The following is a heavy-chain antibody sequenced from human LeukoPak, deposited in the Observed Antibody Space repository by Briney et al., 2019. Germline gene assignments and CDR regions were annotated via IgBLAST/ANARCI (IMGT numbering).Heavy chain of an antibody. J-gene: IGHJ6*03. D-gene: IGHD3-16*01. Sequence: SETLPLTCTVSGCPISSYYWGWIRQPQGKGQEWMGYIYYSGSTNYNPSLKSLVTISVDESKNQFSLKLSSVTAADTAVYYCASETSQKGAHYMDVWGKGTTVTISS. CDR3: ASETSQKGAHYMDV. CDR1: GCPISSYY. CDR2: IYYSGST. V-gene: IGHV4-59*01.